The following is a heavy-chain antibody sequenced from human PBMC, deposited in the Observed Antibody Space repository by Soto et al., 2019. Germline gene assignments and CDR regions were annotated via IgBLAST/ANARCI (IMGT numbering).Heavy chain of an antibody. Sequence: QVQLVQSGPEVKKPGASAKVSCKASGYTFSNYGISWMRQVPGQGLEWMGWISDYNGETKYAQKFQGRVSMTTDTSTNTAYMELGSLRSDDTAVYYCARASGTGVGTTSYWGQGTLVTVSS. CDR1: GYTFSNYG. CDR2: ISDYNGET. V-gene: IGHV1-18*01. CDR3: ARASGTGVGTTSY. D-gene: IGHD1-26*01. J-gene: IGHJ4*02.